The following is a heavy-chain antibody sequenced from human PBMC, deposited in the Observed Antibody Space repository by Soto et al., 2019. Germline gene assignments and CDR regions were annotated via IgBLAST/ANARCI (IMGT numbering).Heavy chain of an antibody. J-gene: IGHJ4*02. Sequence: QVQLVQSGAEVKKPGASVKVSCKASGYTFTSYGINWVRQAPGQGLEWMGWISAYNGNTNYAQKLQGRVTMTTDTSTTTAYMELSSLRSDDTAVYYCAKGTRMTSEGSLFDYWGQGTLVTVSS. V-gene: IGHV1-18*01. CDR3: AKGTRMTSEGSLFDY. D-gene: IGHD1-7*01. CDR1: GYTFTSYG. CDR2: ISAYNGNT.